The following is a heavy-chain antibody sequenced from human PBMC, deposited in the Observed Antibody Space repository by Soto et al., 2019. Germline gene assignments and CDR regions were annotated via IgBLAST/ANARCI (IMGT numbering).Heavy chain of an antibody. CDR2: IYYSGST. CDR1: GGSVSSGSYY. D-gene: IGHD2-2*01. Sequence: XATLSLTCTVSGGSVSSGSYYWSWIRQPPGKGLEWIGYIYYSGSTNYNPSLKSRVAISVDKSKNQFSLKLNSVTAADTAVYYCARVRQYCSGTSCYLDPWGQGTLVTVSS. J-gene: IGHJ5*02. V-gene: IGHV4-61*01. CDR3: ARVRQYCSGTSCYLDP.